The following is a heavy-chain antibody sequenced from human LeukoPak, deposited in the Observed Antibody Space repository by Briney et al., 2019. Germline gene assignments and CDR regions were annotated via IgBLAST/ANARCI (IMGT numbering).Heavy chain of an antibody. Sequence: GGSLRLSCAASGFTFSSYEMKWVRQAPGKGLEWVSYISSSGDSLYYADSVEGRFTISRDNARNSLYLQMNSLRAEDTAIYYCARMAVAGQYNDYWGQGTLVTVSS. V-gene: IGHV3-48*03. CDR2: ISSSGDSL. CDR1: GFTFSSYE. CDR3: ARMAVAGQYNDY. D-gene: IGHD6-19*01. J-gene: IGHJ4*02.